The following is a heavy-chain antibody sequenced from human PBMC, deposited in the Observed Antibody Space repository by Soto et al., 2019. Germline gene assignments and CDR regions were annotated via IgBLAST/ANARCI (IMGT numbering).Heavy chain of an antibody. Sequence: QVQLVESAGGVVQPGRSLRLSCAASGLTFSGSAMHWVRQAPGKGLEWVAIIWHDGTNEDYADSVKGRFTISRDNSNNTLSLQMNSLRADDTAMYYCARGGAVAGPSDHWAQGTLVTVSS. D-gene: IGHD6-19*01. J-gene: IGHJ4*02. CDR3: ARGGAVAGPSDH. CDR2: IWHDGTNE. CDR1: GLTFSGSA. V-gene: IGHV3-33*01.